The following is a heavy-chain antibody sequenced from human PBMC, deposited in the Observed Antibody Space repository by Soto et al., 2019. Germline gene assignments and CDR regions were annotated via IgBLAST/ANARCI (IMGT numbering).Heavy chain of an antibody. CDR1: GFTFSSYS. J-gene: IGHJ4*02. D-gene: IGHD6-6*01. CDR2: ISSSSSYI. CDR3: ARDLYSSSARYFDY. V-gene: IGHV3-21*01. Sequence: EVQLVESGGGLVKPGGSLRLSCAASGFTFSSYSMNWVRQAPGKGLEWVSSISSSSSYIYYADSVKGRFTISRDNAKNSLYLQMNSLRAEDTAGTYCARDLYSSSARYFDYWGQGTLVTVSS.